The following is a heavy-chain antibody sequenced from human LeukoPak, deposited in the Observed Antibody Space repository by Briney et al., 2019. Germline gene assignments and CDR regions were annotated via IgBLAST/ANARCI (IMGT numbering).Heavy chain of an antibody. CDR3: ASVSRLPTGFDY. D-gene: IGHD2-8*02. Sequence: GESLKISCKGSGYSFPNYWIGWVRQMPGKGLEWMGRIDPSDSYTNYSPSFQGHVTISADKSISTAYLQWSSLKASDTAMYYCASVSRLPTGFDYWGQGTLVTVSS. V-gene: IGHV5-10-1*01. CDR2: IDPSDSYT. CDR1: GYSFPNYW. J-gene: IGHJ4*02.